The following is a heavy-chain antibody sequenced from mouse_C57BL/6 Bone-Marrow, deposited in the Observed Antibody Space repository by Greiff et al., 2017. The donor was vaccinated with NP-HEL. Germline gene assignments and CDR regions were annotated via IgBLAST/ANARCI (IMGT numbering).Heavy chain of an antibody. D-gene: IGHD1-1*01. CDR1: GFTFSSYG. J-gene: IGHJ4*01. CDR2: ISSGGSYT. CDR3: ARQEYYYGSSYPYYAMDY. Sequence: DVHLVESGGDLVKPGGSLKLSCAASGFTFSSYGMSWVRQTPDKRLEWVATISSGGSYTYYPDSVKGRFTISRDNAKNTLYLQMSSLKSEDTAMYYCARQEYYYGSSYPYYAMDYWGQGTSVTVSS. V-gene: IGHV5-6*01.